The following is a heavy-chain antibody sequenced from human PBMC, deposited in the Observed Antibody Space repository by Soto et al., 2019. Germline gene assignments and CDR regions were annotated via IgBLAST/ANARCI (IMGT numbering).Heavy chain of an antibody. Sequence: SETLSLTCTVSVGSISSYYWSWIRQPPGKGLEWIGYIYYSGSTNYNPSLKSRVTISVDTSKNQFSLKLSSVTAADTAVYYCARVRTGTTADYYYGMDVWGQGTTVTVSS. D-gene: IGHD1-7*01. CDR1: VGSISSYY. V-gene: IGHV4-59*01. CDR3: ARVRTGTTADYYYGMDV. CDR2: IYYSGST. J-gene: IGHJ6*02.